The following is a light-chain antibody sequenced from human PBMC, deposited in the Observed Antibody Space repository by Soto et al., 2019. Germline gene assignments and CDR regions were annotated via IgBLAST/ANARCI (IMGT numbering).Light chain of an antibody. CDR3: QKYNSYSWT. J-gene: IGKJ1*01. Sequence: DIQMTQSPSTLSASVGDRVTITCRASQSISSWLAWYQQKPGKAPKLLIYKASSLESGVPSRFSGSGSGTEFTLTISSLQPDEVATYYCQKYNSYSWTFGQGTKVEIK. CDR1: QSISSW. CDR2: KAS. V-gene: IGKV1-5*03.